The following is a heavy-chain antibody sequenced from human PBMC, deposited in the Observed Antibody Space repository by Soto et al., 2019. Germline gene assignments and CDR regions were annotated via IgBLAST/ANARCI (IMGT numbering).Heavy chain of an antibody. CDR1: ADSTTSHY. D-gene: IGHD3-3*01. Sequence: SETLSLTCNVSADSTTSHYWSWIRQPAGKGLEWIGRVYAAGNTNYNPSLTGRVTMSIDTSKKQFSLRMTSLTAADTAVYFCAGVFDYWSGFYVYWGQGILVTVSS. CDR2: VYAAGNT. J-gene: IGHJ4*02. V-gene: IGHV4-4*07. CDR3: AGVFDYWSGFYVY.